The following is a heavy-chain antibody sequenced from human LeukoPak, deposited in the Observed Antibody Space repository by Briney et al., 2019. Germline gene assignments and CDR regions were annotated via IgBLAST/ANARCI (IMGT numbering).Heavy chain of an antibody. V-gene: IGHV4-38-2*01. CDR3: AGRHYYYDSSGNPGGFDP. Sequence: SETLSLTCAVSGYSISSGYYWGWIRPPPGKGLEWIGYIYYSGSTNYNPSLKSRVTISVDTSKNQFSLKLSSVTAADTAVYYCAGRHYYYDSSGNPGGFDPWGQGTLVTVSS. D-gene: IGHD3-22*01. CDR1: GYSISSGYY. CDR2: IYYSGST. J-gene: IGHJ5*02.